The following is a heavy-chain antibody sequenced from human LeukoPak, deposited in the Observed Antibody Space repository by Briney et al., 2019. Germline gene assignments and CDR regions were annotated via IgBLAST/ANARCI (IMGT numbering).Heavy chain of an antibody. CDR1: GGSFSGYY. J-gene: IGHJ4*02. Sequence: SETLSLTCAVYGGSFSGYYWSWIRQPPGKGLEWIGEINHSGSTNYNPSLKSRVTISVDTSKNQFSLKLSSVTAADTAAYYCARGLWYSYGYLDYWGQGTLVTVSS. CDR2: INHSGST. CDR3: ARGLWYSYGYLDY. V-gene: IGHV4-34*01. D-gene: IGHD5-18*01.